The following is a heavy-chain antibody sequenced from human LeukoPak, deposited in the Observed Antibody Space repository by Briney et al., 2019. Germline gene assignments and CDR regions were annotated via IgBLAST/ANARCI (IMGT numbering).Heavy chain of an antibody. CDR2: IYHSGST. CDR1: GGSISSSNW. D-gene: IGHD3-3*01. V-gene: IGHV4-4*02. Sequence: KPSGTLSLTCAVSGGSISSSNWWSWVRQPPGKGLEWIGEIYHSGSTNYNPSLKSRVTISVDKSKNQFSLKLSSVTAADTAVYYCARDLHDYDFWSGYYTGIRFTWGMDVWGQGTTVTVSS. J-gene: IGHJ6*02. CDR3: ARDLHDYDFWSGYYTGIRFTWGMDV.